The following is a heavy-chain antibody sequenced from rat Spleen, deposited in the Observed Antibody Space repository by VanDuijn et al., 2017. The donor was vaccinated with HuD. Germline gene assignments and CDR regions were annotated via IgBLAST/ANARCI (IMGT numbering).Heavy chain of an antibody. CDR2: ISNDGSST. CDR3: ARHGVYYYSGDDYVLDA. Sequence: EVRLVESGGDLVRPGRSLKLSCAASGFTFSDYNMAWVRQAPKKGLEWVATISNDGSSTFYRDSVKGRFTISRDDAKNTLYLQMDSLRSEDTATYYCARHGVYYYSGDDYVLDAWGQGTSVTVSS. J-gene: IGHJ4*01. CDR1: GFTFSDYN. D-gene: IGHD1-1*01. V-gene: IGHV5-7*01.